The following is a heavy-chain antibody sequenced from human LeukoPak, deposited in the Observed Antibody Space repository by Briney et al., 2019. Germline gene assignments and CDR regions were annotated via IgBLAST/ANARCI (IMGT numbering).Heavy chain of an antibody. V-gene: IGHV1-69*13. CDR2: IIPIFGTS. CDR1: GYTFTSYY. J-gene: IGHJ4*02. D-gene: IGHD5-18*01. Sequence: SVKVSCTASGYTFTSYYMHWVRQAPGQGLEWMGGIIPIFGTSNYAHKFQGRVTITADESTSTVYMELSSLRSDDTAIYYCAFEGYNYGYNWGQGTLVTVSS. CDR3: AFEGYNYGYN.